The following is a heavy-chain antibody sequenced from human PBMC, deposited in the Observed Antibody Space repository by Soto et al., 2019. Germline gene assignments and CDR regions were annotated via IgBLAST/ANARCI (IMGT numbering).Heavy chain of an antibody. Sequence: EVQLLESGGTLVERGGSLRLSCAGSGFTFGNYVMTWVRQAPGKGLECVSAISGTGGKTQYVDSVKGRFVISRDNSKNILYLQMNSLRVEDTAVYFCAKDPFLNWGFNYFEDWGRGTLVTVSS. J-gene: IGHJ4*02. CDR2: ISGTGGKT. CDR1: GFTFGNYV. D-gene: IGHD7-27*01. CDR3: AKDPFLNWGFNYFED. V-gene: IGHV3-23*01.